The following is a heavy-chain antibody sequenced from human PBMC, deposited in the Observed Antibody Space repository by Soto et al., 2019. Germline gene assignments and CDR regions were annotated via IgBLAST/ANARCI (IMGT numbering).Heavy chain of an antibody. V-gene: IGHV1-69*08. J-gene: IGHJ1*01. CDR2: IISILGIA. CDR1: GRPFSSYT. Sequence: QVQLVQTGAEVKKPGSSVKVSCKASGRPFSSYTISWVRQAPGQGFDWMGRIISILGIANYAHKFQGRVTITADKSTSRAYMELTSLRSEDTAVYYCARDSPRLVLAQHWGQLTLVTVSS. D-gene: IGHD3-10*02. CDR3: ARDSPRLVLAQH.